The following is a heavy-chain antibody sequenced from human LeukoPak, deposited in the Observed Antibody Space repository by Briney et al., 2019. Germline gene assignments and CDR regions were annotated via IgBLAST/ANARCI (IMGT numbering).Heavy chain of an antibody. CDR1: GFTFSSYA. V-gene: IGHV3-23*01. CDR3: AKWGAYYYGSGSYSELDY. D-gene: IGHD3-10*01. CDR2: ISGSGGST. J-gene: IGHJ4*02. Sequence: GGSLRLSCAASGFTFSSYAMSWVRQAPGKGLEWVSAISGSGGSTYYADSVKGRFTISRDNSKNTLYLQMNSLRAEDTAVYYCAKWGAYYYGSGSYSELDYWGQGTLVTISS.